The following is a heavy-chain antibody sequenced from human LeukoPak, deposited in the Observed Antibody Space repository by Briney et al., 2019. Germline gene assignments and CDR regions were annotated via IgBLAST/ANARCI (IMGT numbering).Heavy chain of an antibody. V-gene: IGHV3-23*01. CDR3: ARDRDFWSGYYINAFDI. Sequence: GGSLRLSCAASGFTFSSYAMSWVRQAPGKGLEWVSGISGSGGTTYYADSVKGRFTVSRDNSKNTLYLEMNSLRAEDTAVYYCARDRDFWSGYYINAFDIWGQGTMVTVSS. CDR1: GFTFSSYA. J-gene: IGHJ3*02. CDR2: ISGSGGTT. D-gene: IGHD3-3*01.